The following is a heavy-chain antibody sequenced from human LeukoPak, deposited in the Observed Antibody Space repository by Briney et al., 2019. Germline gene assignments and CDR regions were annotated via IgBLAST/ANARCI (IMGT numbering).Heavy chain of an antibody. V-gene: IGHV3-21*01. D-gene: IGHD6-13*01. CDR1: GFTFSSYS. CDR2: ISSSSSYI. CDR3: ARSPGIAAAGTPDAFDI. J-gene: IGHJ3*02. Sequence: PGGSLRLSCAASGFTFSSYSMNWVRQAPGKGLEWVSSISSSSSYIYYADSVKGRFTISRDNAKNSLYPQMNSLRAEDTAVHYCARSPGIAAAGTPDAFDIWGQGTMVTVSS.